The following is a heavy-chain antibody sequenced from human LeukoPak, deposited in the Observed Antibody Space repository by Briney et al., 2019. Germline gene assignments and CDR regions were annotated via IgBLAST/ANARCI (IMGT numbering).Heavy chain of an antibody. CDR2: ISTYNGNT. D-gene: IGHD3-10*01. Sequence: ASVKVSCKASGYTFTSYGISWVRPAPGQGLEWMGWISTYNGNTNYAQKLQGRVTMTTDTSTTTAYMELRSLRSDDTAVYYCARDGTYYYGSGSRPADYWGQGTLVTVSS. J-gene: IGHJ4*02. V-gene: IGHV1-18*01. CDR1: GYTFTSYG. CDR3: ARDGTYYYGSGSRPADY.